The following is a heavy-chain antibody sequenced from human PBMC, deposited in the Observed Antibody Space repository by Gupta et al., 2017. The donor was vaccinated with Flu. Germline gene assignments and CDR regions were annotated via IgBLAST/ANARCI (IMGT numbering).Heavy chain of an antibody. CDR2: ISYDGSNK. CDR3: AKPATPYYGSGSYYNSGMDV. Sequence: QVQLVESGGGVVQPGRSLRLSCAASGFTFSSYGMHWVRQAPGKGLEWVAVISYDGSNKYYADSVKGRFTISRDNSKNTLYLQMNSLRAEDTAVYYCAKPATPYYGSGSYYNSGMDVWGQGTTVTVSS. D-gene: IGHD3-10*01. V-gene: IGHV3-30*18. J-gene: IGHJ6*02. CDR1: GFTFSSYG.